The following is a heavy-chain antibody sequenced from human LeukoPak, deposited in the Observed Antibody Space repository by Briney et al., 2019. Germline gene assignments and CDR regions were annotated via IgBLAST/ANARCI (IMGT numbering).Heavy chain of an antibody. CDR2: ISAYNGNT. Sequence: GASVKVSCKASGYTFTSYGISWVRQAPGQGLEWMGWISAYNGNTNYAQKLQGRVTMTTDTSTSTAYMELRSLRSDDTAVYYCASLVGAIDGDYFDYWGQGTLVTVSS. D-gene: IGHD1-26*01. V-gene: IGHV1-18*04. CDR1: GYTFTSYG. J-gene: IGHJ4*02. CDR3: ASLVGAIDGDYFDY.